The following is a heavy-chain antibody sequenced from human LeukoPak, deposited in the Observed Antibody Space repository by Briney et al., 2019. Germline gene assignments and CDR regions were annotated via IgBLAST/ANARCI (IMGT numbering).Heavy chain of an antibody. V-gene: IGHV3-48*01. D-gene: IGHD3-22*01. J-gene: IGHJ3*02. CDR2: ISSSSSTI. CDR1: GFTFSSYE. CDR3: ARDHHRRLYDSQARNTFDI. Sequence: GGSLRLSCAASGFTFSSYEMYWVRQAPGKGLEWVSYISSSSSTIYYADSVKGRFALSRDNAKNSLYLQMNSLRAEDTAVYYCARDHHRRLYDSQARNTFDIWGQGTMVTVSS.